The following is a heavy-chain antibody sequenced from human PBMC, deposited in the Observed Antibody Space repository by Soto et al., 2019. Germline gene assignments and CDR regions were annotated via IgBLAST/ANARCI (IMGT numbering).Heavy chain of an antibody. V-gene: IGHV3-30-3*01. Sequence: GGSLRLSCAASGFTFNRHPLHWVRQAPGKGLEWVAVILHDGNNKYYADSVKGRFTISRDNSMNMLYLQMHGLRTEDTAIFYCARASGHIYATLHGPFDHWGQGALVTGSS. CDR1: GFTFNRHP. CDR2: ILHDGNNK. CDR3: ARASGHIYATLHGPFDH. D-gene: IGHD2-8*01. J-gene: IGHJ4*02.